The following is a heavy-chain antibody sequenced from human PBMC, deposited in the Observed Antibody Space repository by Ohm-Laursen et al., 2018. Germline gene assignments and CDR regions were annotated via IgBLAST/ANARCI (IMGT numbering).Heavy chain of an antibody. D-gene: IGHD2-15*01. CDR2: INHSGST. Sequence: SETLSLTCAVYGGSFSGYYWSWIRQPPGKGLEWIGEINHSGSTNYNPSLKSRVTISVDTSKNQFSLKLSSVTAADTAVYYCASNSGGHYSGGSCFNWFDPWGQGTLVTVSS. V-gene: IGHV4-34*01. CDR1: GGSFSGYY. J-gene: IGHJ5*02. CDR3: ASNSGGHYSGGSCFNWFDP.